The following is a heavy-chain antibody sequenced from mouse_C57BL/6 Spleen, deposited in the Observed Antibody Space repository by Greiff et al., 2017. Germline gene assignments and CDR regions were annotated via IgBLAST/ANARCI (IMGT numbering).Heavy chain of an antibody. CDR1: GYSFTDYN. J-gene: IGHJ4*01. CDR2: INPNYGTT. V-gene: IGHV1-39*01. Sequence: EVQLVESGPELVKPGASVKISCKASGYSFTDYNMNWVKQSNGKSLEWIGVINPNYGTTSYNQKFKGKATLTVDQSSSTAYMQLNSLTSEDSAVYYCAISITTVVAMDYWGQGTSVTVSS. CDR3: AISITTVVAMDY. D-gene: IGHD1-1*01.